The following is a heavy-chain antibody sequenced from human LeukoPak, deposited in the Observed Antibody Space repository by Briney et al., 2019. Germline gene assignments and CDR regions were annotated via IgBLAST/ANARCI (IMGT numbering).Heavy chain of an antibody. CDR2: ISYDGSNK. V-gene: IGHV3-30-3*01. CDR3: ARVQNGMDV. J-gene: IGHJ6*02. Sequence: GGSLRLSCAASGFTFSSYAMHWVRQAPGKGLEWVAVISYDGSNKYYADSVKGRFTISRDNSKNTLYLQMNSLRAEDTAVYYRARVQNGMDVWGQGTTVTVSS. CDR1: GFTFSSYA.